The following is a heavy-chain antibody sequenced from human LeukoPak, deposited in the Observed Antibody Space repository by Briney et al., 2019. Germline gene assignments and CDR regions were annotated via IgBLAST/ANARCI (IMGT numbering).Heavy chain of an antibody. CDR1: GYTFTGYY. D-gene: IGHD2-2*02. J-gene: IGHJ5*02. CDR2: INPKSGGT. Sequence: GASVKVSCKASGYTFTGYYMHWVRQAPGQGLEWMGWINPKSGGTNYAQKFQGRVTMTRDTSISTAYMELSRLRTDDTAVYYCAREGSVVVPAAIINGGFDTWGQGTLVTVSS. CDR3: AREGSVVVPAAIINGGFDT. V-gene: IGHV1-2*02.